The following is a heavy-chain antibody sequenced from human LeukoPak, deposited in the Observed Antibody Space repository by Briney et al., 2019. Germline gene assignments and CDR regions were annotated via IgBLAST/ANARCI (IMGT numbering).Heavy chain of an antibody. V-gene: IGHV3-7*01. CDR3: AREPSGDYYFDY. CDR2: IKQDGSEK. J-gene: IGHJ4*02. Sequence: GGSLRLSCAASGFTFSTYGMHWVRQAPGKGLEWVANIKQDGSEKYYVDSVKGRFTISRDNAKNSLYLQMNSLRAEDTAVYYCAREPSGDYYFDYCGQGTLVTVSS. CDR1: GFTFSTYG. D-gene: IGHD7-27*01.